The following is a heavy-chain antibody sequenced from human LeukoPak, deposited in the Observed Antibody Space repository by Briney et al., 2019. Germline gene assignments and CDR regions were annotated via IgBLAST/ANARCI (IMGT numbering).Heavy chain of an antibody. Sequence: PSETLSLTGSVPGGSISSSSYYWGWIRQPPGKGLEWIGSIYYSGSTYYNPSLKSRVTISVDTSKNQFSLKLSSVTAADTAVYYCAVAYCGGDCYPNYWGQGTLVTVSS. D-gene: IGHD2-21*02. V-gene: IGHV4-39*01. CDR3: AVAYCGGDCYPNY. CDR1: GGSISSSSYY. CDR2: IYYSGST. J-gene: IGHJ4*02.